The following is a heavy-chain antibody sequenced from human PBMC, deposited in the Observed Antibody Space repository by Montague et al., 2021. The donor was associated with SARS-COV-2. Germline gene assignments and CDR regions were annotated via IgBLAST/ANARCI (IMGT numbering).Heavy chain of an antibody. CDR2: ISWNSGYI. CDR3: AKGAAKTFYYNGMDV. CDR1: GFTFGDYA. D-gene: IGHD6-25*01. Sequence: SLRLSCAASGFTFGDYALHWVRQAPGKGLEWVSAISWNSGYIDYAGSVKGRFAISRDNDMNSLYLEMNSLSAEDTALYYCAKGAAKTFYYNGMDVWGQGTTVTVSS. V-gene: IGHV3-9*01. J-gene: IGHJ6*02.